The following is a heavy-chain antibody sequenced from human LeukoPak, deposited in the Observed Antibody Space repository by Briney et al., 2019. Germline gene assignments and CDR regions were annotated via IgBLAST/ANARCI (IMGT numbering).Heavy chain of an antibody. CDR1: GYSFTSYW. CDR2: IYPGDSDT. J-gene: IGHJ4*02. V-gene: IGHV5-51*01. CDR3: ARHSRVRDYDISTAFFDY. D-gene: IGHD3-9*01. Sequence: GESLKISCKGSGYSFTSYWIGWVRQMPGKGLEWMGIIYPGDSDTRYSPSFQGQVTISADKSISTAYLQWSSLKASDTAMYYCARHSRVRDYDISTAFFDYWGQGTLVTVSS.